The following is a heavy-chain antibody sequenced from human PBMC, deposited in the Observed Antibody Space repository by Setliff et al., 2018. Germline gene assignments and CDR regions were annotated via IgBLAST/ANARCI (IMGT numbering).Heavy chain of an antibody. J-gene: IGHJ5*02. V-gene: IGHV1-8*02. CDR1: GYTFTSYD. CDR3: ARASWYYDFWSGSEGSGWFDP. CDR2: MNPNSGNT. Sequence: ASVKVSCKASGYTFTSYDINWVRQATGQGLEWMGWMNPNSGNTGYAQKFQGRVTMTRNTSISTAYMDLSSLRFEDTAVYYCARASWYYDFWSGSEGSGWFDPRGQGTLVTVSS. D-gene: IGHD3-3*01.